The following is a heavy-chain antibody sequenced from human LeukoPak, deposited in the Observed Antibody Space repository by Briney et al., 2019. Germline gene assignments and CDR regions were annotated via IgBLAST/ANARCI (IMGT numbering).Heavy chain of an antibody. CDR2: ISSSGNTI. D-gene: IGHD6-13*01. CDR3: ARDAGSYSFNY. Sequence: SGGSLRLSCAASGFIFSDYYMSWIRRAPGKGLEWVSYISSSGNTINYADSVKGRFTISRDNARNSLYLQMNSLRAEDTAVYYCARDAGSYSFNYWGQGTLVTVSS. CDR1: GFIFSDYY. V-gene: IGHV3-11*04. J-gene: IGHJ4*02.